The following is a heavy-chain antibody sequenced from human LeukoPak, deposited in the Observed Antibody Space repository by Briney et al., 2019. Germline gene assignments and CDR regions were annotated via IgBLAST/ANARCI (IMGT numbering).Heavy chain of an antibody. CDR2: INHSGST. V-gene: IGHV4-34*01. D-gene: IGHD2-15*01. Sequence: SETLSLTCAVYGGSFSGYYWSWIRQPPGKGLEWIGEINHSGSTNYNPSLKSRVTISVDTSKSQFSLKLSSVTAADTAVYYCASERVVVEVEYFQHWGQGTLVTVSS. CDR1: GGSFSGYY. CDR3: ASERVVVEVEYFQH. J-gene: IGHJ1*01.